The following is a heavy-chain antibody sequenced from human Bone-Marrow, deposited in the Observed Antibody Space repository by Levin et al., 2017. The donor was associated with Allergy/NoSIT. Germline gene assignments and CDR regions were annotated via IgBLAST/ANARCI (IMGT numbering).Heavy chain of an antibody. CDR2: INRDGGDG. J-gene: IGHJ4*02. V-gene: IGHV3-7*02. Sequence: LSLTCASSGFTFSGYWMAWVRQAPGKVLEWVANINRDGGDGYYVDSVKGRFTISRDNARNSLDLQMNSLSVEDTALYYCARNGAWSFEFWGQGTLVTVSS. CDR3: ARNGAWSFEF. CDR1: GFTFSGYW. D-gene: IGHD2-8*01.